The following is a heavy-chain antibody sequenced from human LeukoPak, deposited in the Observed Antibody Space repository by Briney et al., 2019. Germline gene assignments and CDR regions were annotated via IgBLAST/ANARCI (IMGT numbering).Heavy chain of an antibody. CDR3: AKGSLKSSGSFLGTSDS. Sequence: GGSLRLSCAASGFTFSSYEMNWVRQAPGKGLEWVSYISSSGSTIYYADSVKGRFTISRDNSKTTLFLQMNSLRAEDTAIYYCAKGSLKSSGSFLGTSDSWGQGTLVTVSS. CDR1: GFTFSSYE. J-gene: IGHJ4*02. CDR2: ISSSGSTI. D-gene: IGHD3-10*01. V-gene: IGHV3-48*03.